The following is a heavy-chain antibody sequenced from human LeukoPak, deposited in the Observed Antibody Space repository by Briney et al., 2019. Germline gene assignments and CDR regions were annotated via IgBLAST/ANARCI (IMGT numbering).Heavy chain of an antibody. Sequence: KASETLSLTCTVSGGSISSYYWNWIRQPAGKGLEWIGRIRTSGDTSYNPSLKSRVTVSVDTSRNQFSLKLSAVTAADTAVYYCARGEQLVDYWGQGTLVTVSS. D-gene: IGHD6-6*01. J-gene: IGHJ4*02. CDR1: GGSISSYY. CDR3: ARGEQLVDY. CDR2: IRTSGDT. V-gene: IGHV4-4*07.